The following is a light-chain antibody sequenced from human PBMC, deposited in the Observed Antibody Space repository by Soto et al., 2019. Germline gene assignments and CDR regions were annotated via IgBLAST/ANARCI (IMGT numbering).Light chain of an antibody. J-gene: IGKJ5*01. CDR2: DAS. CDR3: QQRSSWPPIT. Sequence: EKVMTQSPGSLSVSPGERATLSCRASQSVANFLAWYQQKPGQAPRLLIYDASNRATGIPARFSGSGSGTDFTLTISSLEPEDFAVYYCQQRSSWPPITFGQGTRLEIK. V-gene: IGKV3-11*01. CDR1: QSVANF.